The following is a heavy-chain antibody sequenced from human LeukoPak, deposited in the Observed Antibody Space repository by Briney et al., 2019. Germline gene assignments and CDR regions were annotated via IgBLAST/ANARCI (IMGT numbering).Heavy chain of an antibody. CDR1: GDSISSYY. Sequence: SETLSLPCTVSGDSISSYYWRWTRQPAPKGLESIGRHYTSGSTYYNPPLRSRVTMSVDTSKNQSSLKPSSVPAADPAVYYCARDLSMVVTAYMDVWGKGTTVTVSS. D-gene: IGHD3-10*01. CDR3: ARDLSMVVTAYMDV. CDR2: HYTSGST. J-gene: IGHJ6*03. V-gene: IGHV4-4*07.